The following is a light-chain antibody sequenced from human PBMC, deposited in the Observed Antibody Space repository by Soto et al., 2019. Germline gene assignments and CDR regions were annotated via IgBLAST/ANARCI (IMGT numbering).Light chain of an antibody. Sequence: DIVLTQSPGTLSLSPGERATLSCRASQSVSSSYLAWYQQKPGQAPRLLIDAASSRATGMPDRFSGSGSGIDFTLTISRLEPEHFAVYYCQQYGSSPWTFGQGSQV. CDR2: AAS. CDR3: QQYGSSPWT. CDR1: QSVSSSY. J-gene: IGKJ1*01. V-gene: IGKV3-20*01.